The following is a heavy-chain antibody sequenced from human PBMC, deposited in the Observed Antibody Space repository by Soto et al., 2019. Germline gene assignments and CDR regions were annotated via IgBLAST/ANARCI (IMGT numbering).Heavy chain of an antibody. D-gene: IGHD2-15*01. V-gene: IGHV3-23*01. CDR1: GFTFSSYA. CDR2: ISGSGGST. CDR3: AKDWKYGGNWAHDY. J-gene: IGHJ4*02. Sequence: PGGSLRLSCAASGFTFSSYAMSWVRQAPGKGLEWVSAISGSGGSTYYADSVKGRFTISRDNSKNTLYLQMNSLRAEDTAVYYCAKDWKYGGNWAHDYWGQGTLVTVSS.